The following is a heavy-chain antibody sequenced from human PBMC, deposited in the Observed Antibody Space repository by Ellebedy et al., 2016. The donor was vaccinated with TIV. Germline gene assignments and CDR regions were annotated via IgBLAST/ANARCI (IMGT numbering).Heavy chain of an antibody. Sequence: GESLKISCAASGFTFSTYWMHWVRQAPGKGLMWVSRINTDGSSTGYADSVKGRFTISRDNAKNSLYLQMNSLRAEDTAVYYCARDDWGPAGPWGQGTLVTVSS. CDR1: GFTFSTYW. D-gene: IGHD3-9*01. V-gene: IGHV3-74*01. J-gene: IGHJ5*02. CDR3: ARDDWGPAGP. CDR2: INTDGSST.